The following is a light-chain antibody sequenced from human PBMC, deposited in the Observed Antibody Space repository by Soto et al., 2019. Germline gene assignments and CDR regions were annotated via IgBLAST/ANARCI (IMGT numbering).Light chain of an antibody. CDR2: TAS. J-gene: IGKJ4*01. V-gene: IGKV1-12*01. Sequence: DIQMPQSPSSVSASVGDRVTITCRASQDIGYALAWFQQKPGEAPSLLMYTASSLHSGVPSRFSGSRSGTDFTLTISSLQPEDSATYYCQQGNSFPLTFGGGTKVEIK. CDR3: QQGNSFPLT. CDR1: QDIGYA.